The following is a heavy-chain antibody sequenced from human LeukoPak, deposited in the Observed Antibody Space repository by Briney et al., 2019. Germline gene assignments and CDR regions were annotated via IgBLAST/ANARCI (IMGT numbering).Heavy chain of an antibody. CDR2: INPNSGGT. J-gene: IGHJ4*02. D-gene: IGHD3-9*01. CDR1: GYTFTGHH. CDR3: ARGGAGLRYFDWLFHGASDLIFDY. V-gene: IGHV1-2*02. Sequence: ASLKESCKASGYTFTGHHMHWVRQAPAQGLEWMGWINPNSGGTNNLQKVQGRVTMTTDTSTSTAYVELRSLRSDDTAVYYWARGGAGLRYFDWLFHGASDLIFDYWGQGTLVTVSS.